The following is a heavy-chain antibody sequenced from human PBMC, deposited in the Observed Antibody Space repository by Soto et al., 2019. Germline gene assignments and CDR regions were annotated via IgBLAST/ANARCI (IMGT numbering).Heavy chain of an antibody. Sequence: SETLSLTCTVSGASISGFYWSWSRKSAGKGLEWIGRIYATGTTDYNPSLKSRVMMSVDTSKKQFSLKLRSVTAADTAVYYCVRDGTKTLRDWFDPWGQGISVTVSS. D-gene: IGHD1-1*01. V-gene: IGHV4-4*07. CDR3: VRDGTKTLRDWFDP. J-gene: IGHJ5*02. CDR2: IYATGTT. CDR1: GASISGFY.